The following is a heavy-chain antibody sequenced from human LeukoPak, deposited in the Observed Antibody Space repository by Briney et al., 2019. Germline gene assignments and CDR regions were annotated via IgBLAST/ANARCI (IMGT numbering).Heavy chain of an antibody. Sequence: GGSLRLSCAASGFTFSSYEMNWVRQAPGKGLKWVSYISSSGSTIYYADSVKGRFTISRDNAKNSLYLQMNSLRAEDTAVYYCARDDVDTAMVGWGQGTLVTVSS. CDR2: ISSSGSTI. V-gene: IGHV3-48*03. D-gene: IGHD5-18*01. J-gene: IGHJ4*02. CDR1: GFTFSSYE. CDR3: ARDDVDTAMVG.